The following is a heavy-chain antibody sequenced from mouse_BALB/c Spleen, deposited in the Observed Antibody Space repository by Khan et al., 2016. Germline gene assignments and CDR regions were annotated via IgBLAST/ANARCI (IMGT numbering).Heavy chain of an antibody. V-gene: IGHV1-7*01. CDR1: GYTFTTYW. CDR3: ARDLDY. J-gene: IGHJ4*01. Sequence: QVQLQQSGAELAKPGASVKMSCKASGYTFTTYWMHWVQQRPGQGLEWIGYINPTTYYTEYNQKFKDKATLTADKSSSTAYMQLSSLTSEDSVVYYCARDLDYWGQGTSVTVSS. CDR2: INPTTYYT.